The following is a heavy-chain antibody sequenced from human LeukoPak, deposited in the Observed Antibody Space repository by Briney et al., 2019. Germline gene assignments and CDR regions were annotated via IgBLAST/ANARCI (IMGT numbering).Heavy chain of an antibody. V-gene: IGHV3-7*01. CDR1: GFTFSSYW. Sequence: GGSLRLSCAASGFTFSSYWMSWVRQAPGKGLEWVANIKQDGSEKYYVDSVKGRFTISRDNAKNSLYLQMNSLRAEDTAVYYCARGYCSGGSCYYYYYYYMDVWGKGTTVTVSS. CDR2: IKQDGSEK. CDR3: ARGYCSGGSCYYYYYYYMDV. D-gene: IGHD2-15*01. J-gene: IGHJ6*03.